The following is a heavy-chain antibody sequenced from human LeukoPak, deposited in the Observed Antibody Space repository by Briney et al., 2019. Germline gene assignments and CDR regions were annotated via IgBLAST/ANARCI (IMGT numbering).Heavy chain of an antibody. V-gene: IGHV1-2*04. CDR3: ARDSGSGWYSSESLEEDGHYFDY. D-gene: IGHD6-19*01. CDR2: INPNSGGT. CDR1: GYTFTGYY. Sequence: ASVKVSCKASGYTFTGYYMHWVRQAPGQGLEWMGWINPNSGGTNYAQKFQGWVTMTRDTSISTAYMELSRLRSDDTAVYYCARDSGSGWYSSESLEEDGHYFDYWGQGTLVTVSS. J-gene: IGHJ4*02.